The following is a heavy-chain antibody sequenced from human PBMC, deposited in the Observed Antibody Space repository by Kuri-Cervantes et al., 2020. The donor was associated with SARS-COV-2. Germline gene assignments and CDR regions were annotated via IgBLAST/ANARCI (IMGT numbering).Heavy chain of an antibody. J-gene: IGHJ4*02. Sequence: ASVKVSCKASGGTFSSYAISWVRQAPGQGLEWMGLISPRGGSSIYAQKFQGRVAMTRDTSTSTVYMELSSLRSEDTAVYYCARDLDGYNYGYFDYWGQATLATVSS. CDR1: GGTFSSYA. D-gene: IGHD5-24*01. CDR3: ARDLDGYNYGYFDY. CDR2: ISPRGGSS. V-gene: IGHV1-46*01.